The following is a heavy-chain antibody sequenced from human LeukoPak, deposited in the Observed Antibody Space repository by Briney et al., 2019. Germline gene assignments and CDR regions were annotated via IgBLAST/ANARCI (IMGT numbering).Heavy chain of an antibody. CDR3: ASVIKGGLAFDL. D-gene: IGHD2/OR15-2a*01. V-gene: IGHV4-59*01. CDR2: IYYSGTT. CDR1: GGPITSYY. J-gene: IGHJ3*01. Sequence: SETLSLACTVSGGPITSYYWSWIRQSPGKGPEWIGYIYYSGTTDYNPSLKSRVTISRDTSKKLFSLKLTSVTAADTAVYYCASVIKGGLAFDLWGPGTSVTVSS.